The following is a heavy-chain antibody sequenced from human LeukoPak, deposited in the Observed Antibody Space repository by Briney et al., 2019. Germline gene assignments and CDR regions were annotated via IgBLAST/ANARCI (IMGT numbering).Heavy chain of an antibody. Sequence: PGRSLRLSCAASGFTFSSYAMHWVRQAPGKGLEWVAVISYDGSNKYYADSVKGRFTISRDNSKNTLYLQMNSLRAEDTAVYYCAKSPLGWKGYYFDYWGQGTLVTVSS. J-gene: IGHJ4*02. CDR3: AKSPLGWKGYYFDY. D-gene: IGHD1-1*01. CDR2: ISYDGSNK. CDR1: GFTFSSYA. V-gene: IGHV3-30*04.